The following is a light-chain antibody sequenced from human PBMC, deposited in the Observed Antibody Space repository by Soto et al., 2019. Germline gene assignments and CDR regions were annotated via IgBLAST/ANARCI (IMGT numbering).Light chain of an antibody. J-gene: IGLJ2*01. CDR2: EVS. Sequence: QSALTQPASVSGSPGQSITISCTGTSSDVGGYNYLSWYQQHPGKAPKLMIYEVSNRPSGVSNRFSASKSGNTPSLSISRLQAEDEAVYYCSTYTSSSTLVGLGGGTK. CDR3: STYTSSSTLVG. CDR1: SSDVGGYNY. V-gene: IGLV2-14*01.